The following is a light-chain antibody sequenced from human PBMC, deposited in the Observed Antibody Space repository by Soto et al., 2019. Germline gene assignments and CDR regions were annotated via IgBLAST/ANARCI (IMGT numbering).Light chain of an antibody. Sequence: VHMTQSSSSLSASVGYRVTITCRASQSISSYLNWYQQKQGKAPKLLIYAASSLQSGVPSRFSGSGYGTDFNLTISSLQPEDFATYYCQQSYSTPLTFGGGTKVDIK. CDR1: QSISSY. J-gene: IGKJ4*01. V-gene: IGKV1-39*01. CDR3: QQSYSTPLT. CDR2: AAS.